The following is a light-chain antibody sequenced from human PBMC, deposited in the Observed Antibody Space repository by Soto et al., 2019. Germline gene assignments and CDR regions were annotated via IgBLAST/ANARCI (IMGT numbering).Light chain of an antibody. CDR3: QEYHDWTPWT. CDR1: LSVGTK. J-gene: IGKJ1*01. Sequence: EIPMTQSPATLSVSPGGRATLSCRASLSVGTKVAWYQQKPGQAPRLLVYGASTRATGTPARFSGIVSGTGFTLTISSVQSEDFAVYYCQEYHDWTPWTCGQGTKVEVK. CDR2: GAS. V-gene: IGKV3-15*01.